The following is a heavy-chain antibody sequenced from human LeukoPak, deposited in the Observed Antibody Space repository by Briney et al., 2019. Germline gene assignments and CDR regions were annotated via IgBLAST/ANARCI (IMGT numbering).Heavy chain of an antibody. CDR3: TTEYYYDSSGYYYNFDY. D-gene: IGHD3-22*01. J-gene: IGHJ4*02. CDR2: IKSKTDGGTT. CDR1: GFTFSNAW. Sequence: GGSLRLSCAASGFTFSNAWMSWVRQAPGKGLEWVGRIKSKTDGGTTDYAAPVKGRFTISRDDSKNTLYLQLNSLKTEDTAVYYCTTEYYYDSSGYYYNFDYWGQGTLVTVSS. V-gene: IGHV3-15*01.